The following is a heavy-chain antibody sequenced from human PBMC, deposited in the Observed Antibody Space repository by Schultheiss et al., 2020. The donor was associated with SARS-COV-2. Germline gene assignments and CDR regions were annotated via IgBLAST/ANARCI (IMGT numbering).Heavy chain of an antibody. V-gene: IGHV3-21*04. CDR3: ARDAVRVNRATIPYYYYGMDV. CDR1: GFTFSSYA. CDR2: ISSSSSYI. J-gene: IGHJ6*02. Sequence: GGSLRLSCAASGFTFSSYAMSWVRQAPGKGLEWVSSISSSSSYIYYADSVRGRFTISRDNAKNSLYLQMNSLRAEDTAVYYCARDAVRVNRATIPYYYYGMDVWGQGTTVTVSS. D-gene: IGHD5-12*01.